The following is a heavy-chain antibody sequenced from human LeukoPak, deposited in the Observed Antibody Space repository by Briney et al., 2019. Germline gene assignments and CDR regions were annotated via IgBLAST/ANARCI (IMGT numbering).Heavy chain of an antibody. Sequence: GGSLRLSCAASGFTFSSYAMSWVRQAPGKGLEWVSAISGSGGSTYYADSVKGRFTISRDNSKNTLYLQMNSLRAEDTAVYYCARDGVPAAAPAVYYYYYYYMDVWGKGTTVTVSS. J-gene: IGHJ6*03. D-gene: IGHD2-2*01. CDR2: ISGSGGST. V-gene: IGHV3-23*01. CDR3: ARDGVPAAAPAVYYYYYYYMDV. CDR1: GFTFSSYA.